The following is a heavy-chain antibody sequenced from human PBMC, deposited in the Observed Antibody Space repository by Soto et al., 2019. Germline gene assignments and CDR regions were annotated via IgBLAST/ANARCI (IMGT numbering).Heavy chain of an antibody. CDR2: INAGNGNT. V-gene: IGHV1-3*01. D-gene: IGHD2-2*01. CDR3: ARDFFGYCSSTSCYRTYYFDY. Sequence: ASVKVSCKASGYTFTSYAMHWVRQAPGQRLEWMGWINAGNGNTKYSQKFQGRVTITRDTSASTAYMELSSLRSEDTAVYYCARDFFGYCSSTSCYRTYYFDYWGQGTLVTVSS. J-gene: IGHJ4*02. CDR1: GYTFTSYA.